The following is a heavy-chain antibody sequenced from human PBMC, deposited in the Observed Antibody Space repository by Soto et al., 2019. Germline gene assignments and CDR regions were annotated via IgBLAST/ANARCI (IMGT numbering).Heavy chain of an antibody. D-gene: IGHD6-13*01. V-gene: IGHV4-59*01. CDR2: IFYTGST. Sequence: ETLSLTCTVSGASISTYYWSWIRQPPGKGLEWIGYIFYTGSTNYSPSLKNRVTISVDTSKSQFSLKLSSVTAADTAVYYCARGVIAAAGTGYFDYWGQGILVTVS. CDR3: ARGVIAAAGTGYFDY. J-gene: IGHJ4*02. CDR1: GASISTYY.